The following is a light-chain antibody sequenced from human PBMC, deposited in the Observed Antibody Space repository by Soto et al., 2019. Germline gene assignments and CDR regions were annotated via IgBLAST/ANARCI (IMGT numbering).Light chain of an antibody. CDR1: SGSVSTNYY. CDR2: NTN. Sequence: QTVVTQEPSFSVSPGGTVTLTCGLNSGSVSTNYYPAWYQQTPGQAPRSLVYNTNTRSSWVPDRFSGSILGNRAALTISGAQADDESDYYCVLHMNDGTWVFGGGTKLTVL. V-gene: IGLV8-61*01. J-gene: IGLJ3*02. CDR3: VLHMNDGTWV.